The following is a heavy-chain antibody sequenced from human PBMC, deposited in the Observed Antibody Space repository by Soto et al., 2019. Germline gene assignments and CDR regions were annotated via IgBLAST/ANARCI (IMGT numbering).Heavy chain of an antibody. D-gene: IGHD2-21*01. V-gene: IGHV3-11*06. CDR3: ARVDGESRMDV. CDR1: GFTFSDYY. Sequence: QVQLVESGGGLVKPGGSLRLSCAASGFTFSDYYMSWIRQAPGKGLEWISYIVSGSTYTNYASSVKGRFTISSDNAKESLDLEMNTLRAEDTAVYYCARVDGESRMDVWGQGTTVSVSS. J-gene: IGHJ6*02. CDR2: IVSGSTYT.